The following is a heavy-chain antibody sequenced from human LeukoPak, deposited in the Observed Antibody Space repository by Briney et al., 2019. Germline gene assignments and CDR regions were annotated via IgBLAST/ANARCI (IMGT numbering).Heavy chain of an antibody. J-gene: IGHJ4*02. Sequence: GGTLILSCAASAFIFDNYAMTWVRQAPGKGLQWVSTITASSATTYYADSVKGRFTISRDNSNNTVYLQLNSLRAEDTAIYYCAKNLRADYGDMNDYWGRGTLVTVSS. CDR2: ITASSATT. D-gene: IGHD4-17*01. CDR1: AFIFDNYA. CDR3: AKNLRADYGDMNDY. V-gene: IGHV3-23*01.